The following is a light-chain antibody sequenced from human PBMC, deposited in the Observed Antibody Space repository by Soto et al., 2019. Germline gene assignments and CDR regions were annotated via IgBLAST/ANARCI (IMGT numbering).Light chain of an antibody. V-gene: IGKV3D-15*01. CDR1: QSVANN. CDR3: QQYNNWPPIT. J-gene: IGKJ5*01. Sequence: EIVLTQSPGTLSLSPGERATLSCRASQSVANNFLAWHQQKPGQTPRLLIYGASNRATGIPARFSGSGSGTEFTLTISSLQSEDFAVYYCQQYNNWPPITFGQGTRLEIK. CDR2: GAS.